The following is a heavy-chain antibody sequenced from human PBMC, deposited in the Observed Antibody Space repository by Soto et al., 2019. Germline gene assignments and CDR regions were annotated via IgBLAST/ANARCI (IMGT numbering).Heavy chain of an antibody. CDR1: GFTFSNYE. CDR3: ARDPAIYSGKFDYGLDG. CDR2: IGTSGRTI. V-gene: IGHV3-48*03. Sequence: EVQLVESGGGLVQAGGSLRLFCAVSGFTFSNYEMNWVRQAPGKGLEWVSYIGTSGRTIYYADSVRGRFTISRDNAKNSLYLQMNSLRAADTAVYYCARDPAIYSGKFDYGLDGWGQGTTVTVSS. J-gene: IGHJ6*02. D-gene: IGHD4-4*01.